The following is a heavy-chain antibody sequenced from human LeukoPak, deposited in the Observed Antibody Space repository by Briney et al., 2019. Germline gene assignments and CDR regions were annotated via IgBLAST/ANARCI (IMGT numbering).Heavy chain of an antibody. V-gene: IGHV1-18*01. J-gene: IGHJ4*02. D-gene: IGHD5-18*01. CDR2: ISTYNDNT. CDR3: ARQVDTTMALPDY. CDR1: GYTFTSYG. Sequence: EASVKVSCKTSGYTFTSYGMSWVRQAPGQRLEWMGWISTYNDNTNYAQKFRGRVTMTTDTSTSTVYMELRSLRSADTAIYYCARQVDTTMALPDYWGQGTLVTVSS.